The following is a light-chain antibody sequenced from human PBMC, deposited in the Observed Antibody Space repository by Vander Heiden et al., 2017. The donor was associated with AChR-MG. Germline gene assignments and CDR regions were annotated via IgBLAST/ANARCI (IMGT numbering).Light chain of an antibody. V-gene: IGLV2-14*03. Sequence: QSALTQPASVSGSPGQSITISCTGTSSDIGNYNYVSWYQQHPGKAPKLLIYDISARPSGVSNRFSGSKSGNTASLTISGLQAEDEAHYYCSSYTSSSTWVFGGGTELT. CDR3: SSYTSSSTWV. CDR1: SSDIGNYNY. CDR2: DIS. J-gene: IGLJ3*02.